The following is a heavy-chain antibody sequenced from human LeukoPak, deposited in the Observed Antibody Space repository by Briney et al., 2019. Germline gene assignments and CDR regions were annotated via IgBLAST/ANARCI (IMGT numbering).Heavy chain of an antibody. V-gene: IGHV1-46*01. CDR1: GYTFTGYY. J-gene: IGHJ4*02. CDR3: ARAYGSGSYLGY. Sequence: ASVKVSCKASGYTFTGYYMHWVRQAPGQGLEWMGIINPSGGSTSYPQKFQGRVTMTRDTSTSTVYMELSSLRSEDTAVYYCARAYGSGSYLGYWGQGTLVTVSS. D-gene: IGHD3-10*01. CDR2: INPSGGST.